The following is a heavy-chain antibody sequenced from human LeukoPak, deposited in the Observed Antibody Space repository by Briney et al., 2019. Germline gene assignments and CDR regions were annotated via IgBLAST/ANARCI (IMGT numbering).Heavy chain of an antibody. CDR2: ISGISGSA. J-gene: IGHJ3*02. CDR1: GITFSSYA. D-gene: IGHD3-22*01. Sequence: PGGSLRLSCAASGITFSSYAMSWVRQAPGKGLEWVSSISGISGSAYYADSVKGRFTISRDNSKNTLYLQVNSLRAEDTAVYYCARVTDSRDAFDIWGQGTMVTVSS. V-gene: IGHV3-23*01. CDR3: ARVTDSRDAFDI.